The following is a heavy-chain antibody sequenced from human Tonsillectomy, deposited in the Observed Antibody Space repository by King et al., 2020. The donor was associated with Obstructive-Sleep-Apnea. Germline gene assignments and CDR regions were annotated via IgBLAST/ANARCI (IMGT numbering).Heavy chain of an antibody. J-gene: IGHJ3*02. CDR3: ARDRSYETTGYYYDVFDM. CDR1: GFTFGSYW. V-gene: IGHV3-7*03. CDR2: IRQDESQK. D-gene: IGHD3-22*01. Sequence: VQLVESGGGLVQPGGSLRLSCAASGFTFGSYWMTWVRQAPGRGLAWVANIRQDESQKYYVDSVKGRFTISRDNAKNSLYLQMNSLRADDTAVYYCARDRSYETTGYYYDVFDMWGQGTMVTVSS.